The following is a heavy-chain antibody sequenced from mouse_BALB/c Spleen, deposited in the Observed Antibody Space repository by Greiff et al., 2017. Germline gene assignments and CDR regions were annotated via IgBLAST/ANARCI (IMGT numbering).Heavy chain of an antibody. Sequence: EVKLLESGGGLVQPGGSLKLSCAASGFTFSSYTMSWVRQTPEKRLEWVAYISTGGGSTYYHDNVKGRSTISRDNAKNTLYLQMSSLRSEDTAMYYYAKLDVFGSYYFAMDYWGQGTSVTVSS. V-gene: IGHV5-12-2*01. D-gene: IGHD1-1*01. CDR1: GFTFSSYT. J-gene: IGHJ4*01. CDR3: AKLDVFGSYYFAMDY. CDR2: ISTGGGST.